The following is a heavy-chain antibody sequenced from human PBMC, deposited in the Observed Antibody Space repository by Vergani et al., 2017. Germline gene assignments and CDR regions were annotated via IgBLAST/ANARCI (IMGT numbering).Heavy chain of an antibody. J-gene: IGHJ6*03. D-gene: IGHD3-3*01. V-gene: IGHV4-34*01. CDR3: ARVQELYDFWSGYRVRYYYYMDV. CDR2: INHSGST. CDR1: GGSFSGYY. Sequence: QVQLQQWGAALLKPSETLSLTCAVYGGSFSGYYWSWIRQPPGKGLEWIGEINHSGSTNYNPSLKSRVTISVDTSKNQLSLKLSSVTAADTAVYYCARVQELYDFWSGYRVRYYYYMDVWGKGTTVTVSS.